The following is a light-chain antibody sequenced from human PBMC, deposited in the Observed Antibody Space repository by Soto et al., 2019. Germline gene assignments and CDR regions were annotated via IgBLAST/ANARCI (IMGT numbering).Light chain of an antibody. CDR1: SSNIGNNY. CDR3: QSYDSSLGGSV. CDR2: GNT. J-gene: IGLJ1*01. Sequence: QSVVTQPPSASGTPGQTVTISCSGSSSNIGNNYVYWYQQLPGTAPKLLIYGNTNRPSGVPDRFSGSKSGTSASLAITGLQAEDEADYYCQSYDSSLGGSVFGTGTKLTVL. V-gene: IGLV1-40*01.